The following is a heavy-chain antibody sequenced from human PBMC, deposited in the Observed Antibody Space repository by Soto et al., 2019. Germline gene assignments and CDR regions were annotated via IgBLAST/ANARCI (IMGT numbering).Heavy chain of an antibody. Sequence: QVQLVQSGAEVKKPGASVKVSCKASGFTFTNYFFHWVRQAPRQGLEWMGIISPYDGNTNYVQSLQGRVTMTSDTSTSTVYMELSSLRSEDTAVYYCARGDGRGSSGFYYYDGMDVWGHGTTVTVSS. D-gene: IGHD6-25*01. CDR1: GFTFTNYF. J-gene: IGHJ6*02. V-gene: IGHV1-46*01. CDR2: ISPYDGNT. CDR3: ARGDGRGSSGFYYYDGMDV.